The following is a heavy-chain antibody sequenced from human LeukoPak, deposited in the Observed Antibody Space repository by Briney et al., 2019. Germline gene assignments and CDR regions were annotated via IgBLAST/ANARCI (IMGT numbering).Heavy chain of an antibody. CDR1: GFTFDDYD. V-gene: IGHV3-9*01. CDR2: ISLNSETK. J-gene: IGHJ4*02. Sequence: GKSLRLSCVASGFTFDDYDMHWVRQLPGKGLEWVSGISLNSETKDYADSVEGRFVISRDNAKNSLYLQMNSVRPEDTALYYCTRVDYNWDVLDSWGQGTLVIVSA. CDR3: TRVDYNWDVLDS. D-gene: IGHD1-1*01.